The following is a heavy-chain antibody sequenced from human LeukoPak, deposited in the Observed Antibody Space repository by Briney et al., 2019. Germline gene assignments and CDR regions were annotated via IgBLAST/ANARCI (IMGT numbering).Heavy chain of an antibody. CDR2: ISVSSSYI. V-gene: IGHV3-21*06. J-gene: IGHJ4*02. D-gene: IGHD3-10*01. CDR3: VRDTMIRGVMGY. Sequence: GGSLRLSCAASGFTFSSYSMNWVRQAPGKGLEWVSSISVSSSYIYYADSVKGRFTISRDNAKNSLYLQMNSLRAEDTAVYYCVRDTMIRGVMGYWGQGTLVTVSS. CDR1: GFTFSSYS.